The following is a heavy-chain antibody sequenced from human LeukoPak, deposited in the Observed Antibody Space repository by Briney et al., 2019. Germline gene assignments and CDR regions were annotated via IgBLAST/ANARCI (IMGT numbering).Heavy chain of an antibody. V-gene: IGHV3-7*01. CDR3: ARGLRGNSGSYGYYYYYYMDV. D-gene: IGHD1-26*01. CDR1: GFTFSSYW. J-gene: IGHJ6*03. Sequence: PGGSLRLSCAASGFTFSSYWMSWVRQAPGKGLEWVANIKQDGSEKYYVDSVKGRFTISRDNAKNSLYLQMNSLRAEDTAVYYCARGLRGNSGSYGYYYYYYMDVWGKGTTVTVSS. CDR2: IKQDGSEK.